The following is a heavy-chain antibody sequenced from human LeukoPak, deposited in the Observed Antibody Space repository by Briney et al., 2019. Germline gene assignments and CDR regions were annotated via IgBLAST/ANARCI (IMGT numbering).Heavy chain of an antibody. Sequence: SETLSLTCTVSGGSISSSSYYWGWIRQPPGTGLEWIGSIYYSGSTYYNPSLKSRVTISVDTSKNQFSLKLSSVTAADTAVYYCARREYSSSSAFDYWGQGTLVTVSS. J-gene: IGHJ4*02. V-gene: IGHV4-39*01. CDR2: IYYSGST. CDR1: GGSISSSSYY. CDR3: ARREYSSSSAFDY. D-gene: IGHD6-6*01.